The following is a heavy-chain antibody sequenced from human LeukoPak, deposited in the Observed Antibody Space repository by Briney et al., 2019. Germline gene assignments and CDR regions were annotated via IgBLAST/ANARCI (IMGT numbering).Heavy chain of an antibody. D-gene: IGHD3-10*01. Sequence: ASVKVSCKGSVGTFSSYAIRWVRPAPGQGREWMGGIIHIFGTANYAQKFQGRVAIAADESTSTAYMELSSLRSEDTAVYYCARDRPPSGYYYGMDVWGKGTTVTVSS. CDR3: ARDRPPSGYYYGMDV. CDR2: IIHIFGTA. J-gene: IGHJ6*04. CDR1: VGTFSSYA. V-gene: IGHV1-69*13.